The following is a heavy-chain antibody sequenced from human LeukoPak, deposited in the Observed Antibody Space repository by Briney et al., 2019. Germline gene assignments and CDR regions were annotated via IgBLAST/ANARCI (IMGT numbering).Heavy chain of an antibody. CDR2: IYYSGST. CDR1: GGSISSSSYY. J-gene: IGHJ2*01. Sequence: SETLSLTCTVSGGSISSSSYYWGWIRQPPGKGLEWVGSIYYSGSTYYNPSLKSRVTISVDTSKNQFSLKLSSVTAADTAVYYCARGGGVTTAASLYWYFDLWGRGTLVTVSS. V-gene: IGHV4-39*07. CDR3: ARGGGVTTAASLYWYFDL. D-gene: IGHD4-11*01.